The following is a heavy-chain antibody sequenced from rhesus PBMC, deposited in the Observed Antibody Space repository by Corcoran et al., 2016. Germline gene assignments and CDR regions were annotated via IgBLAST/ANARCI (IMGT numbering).Heavy chain of an antibody. J-gene: IGHJ4*01. CDR2: ISGSGGST. V-gene: IGHV4-173*01. CDR1: GGSISSNY. CDR3: TRGVCSGIYCFRVGYYFDY. D-gene: IGHD2-27*01. Sequence: QLQLQESGPGLVKPSETLSLTCSVSGGSISSNYWSCLRPPPGTGLERIGRISGSGGSTKYNPTHKSRVTITTETSKNQFSLKRSSVTAADTAVYYCTRGVCSGIYCFRVGYYFDYWGQGVLVTVSS.